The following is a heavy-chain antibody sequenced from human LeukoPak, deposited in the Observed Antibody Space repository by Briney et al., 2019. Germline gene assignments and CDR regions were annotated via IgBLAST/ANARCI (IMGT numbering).Heavy chain of an antibody. CDR3: TRGSIENGKVRFIAY. J-gene: IGHJ4*02. CDR1: GFTFGDYA. D-gene: IGHD3-10*01. CDR2: IRNRDYGGTT. Sequence: GVLSLDCTASGFTFGDYAVAWVRQAPGKGLEWLGLIRNRDYGGTTQYDASVKGRFTISRDDSKSIAYLQINSLKTEDTAMLYCTRGSIENGKVRFIAYWGQRWLATVSS. V-gene: IGHV3-49*04.